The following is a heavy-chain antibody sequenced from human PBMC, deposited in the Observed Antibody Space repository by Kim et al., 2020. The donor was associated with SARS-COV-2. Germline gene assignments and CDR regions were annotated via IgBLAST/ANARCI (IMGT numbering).Heavy chain of an antibody. J-gene: IGHJ6*02. D-gene: IGHD3-10*01. Sequence: NPSLKSGVTISVDTSKKQFSLKLSAVTAADTAVYYCARADLVRGWGTMDVWGQGTTVTVSS. V-gene: IGHV4-31*02. CDR3: ARADLVRGWGTMDV.